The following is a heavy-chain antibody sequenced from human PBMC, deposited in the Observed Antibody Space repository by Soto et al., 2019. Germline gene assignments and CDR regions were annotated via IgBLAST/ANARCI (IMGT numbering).Heavy chain of an antibody. CDR1: GFIFRNDY. J-gene: IGHJ4*02. CDR3: ARDVWFSLDS. D-gene: IGHD3-9*01. Sequence: EVQLVESGGNLVQTGGSLRLSCVASGFIFRNDYMSWVRQAPGKGLEWVAKTNKDGSEAYYVDSLEGRFTISRDNAKNLLFFEMKSRGVDDTAVYYCARDVWFSLDSWGRATLVTVSS. V-gene: IGHV3-7*03. CDR2: TNKDGSEA.